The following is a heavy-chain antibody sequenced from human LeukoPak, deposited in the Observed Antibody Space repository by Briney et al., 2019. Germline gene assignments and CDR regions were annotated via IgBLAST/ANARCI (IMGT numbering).Heavy chain of an antibody. J-gene: IGHJ4*02. Sequence: GASVKVSCKASGYTFNGYYMHWVRQAPGQGLEWMGWINPNSGGTNYAQKFQGRVTMTRDTSISTAYMELSRLRSDDTAVYYCARGVAVVVPAAMGYWGQGTLVTVSS. V-gene: IGHV1-2*02. CDR3: ARGVAVVVPAAMGY. CDR2: INPNSGGT. CDR1: GYTFNGYY. D-gene: IGHD2-2*01.